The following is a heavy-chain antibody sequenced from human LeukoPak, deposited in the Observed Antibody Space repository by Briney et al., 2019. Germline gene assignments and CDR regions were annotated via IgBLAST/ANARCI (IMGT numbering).Heavy chain of an antibody. CDR2: MFYSGNT. CDR3: ARALRVGRVVVAASRPIGAFDI. J-gene: IGHJ3*02. CDR1: GASITSYH. D-gene: IGHD2-15*01. Sequence: PSETLSLTCTVSGASITSYHWSWIRQPAGKGLEWIGRMFYSGNTDYNPSLKSRLTMSIDTSKNQFSLKLSSVTAADTAVYYCARALRVGRVVVAASRPIGAFDIWGQGTMVTVSS. V-gene: IGHV4-4*07.